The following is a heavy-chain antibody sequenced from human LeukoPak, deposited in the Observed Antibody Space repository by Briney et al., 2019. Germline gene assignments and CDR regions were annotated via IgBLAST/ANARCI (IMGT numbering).Heavy chain of an antibody. V-gene: IGHV3-21*01. Sequence: GGSLRLSCAASGLTFSSYSMNWVRQAPGKGLEWVSSISSSSSYIYYADSVKGRFTIYRDNAKNSLYLQMNSLRAEDTAVFYCARGLATIPFDYWGQGTLVTVSS. CDR1: GLTFSSYS. J-gene: IGHJ4*02. CDR2: ISSSSSYI. CDR3: ARGLATIPFDY. D-gene: IGHD5-24*01.